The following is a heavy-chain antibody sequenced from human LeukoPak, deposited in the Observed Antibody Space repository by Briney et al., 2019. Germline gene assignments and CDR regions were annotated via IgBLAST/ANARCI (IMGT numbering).Heavy chain of an antibody. CDR3: AKDLWVSSSSGAFDY. Sequence: PGGSLRLSCAASGFTFSSYAMSWVRQAPGKGLEWVSAISGSGGSTYYADSVKGRFTISRDNSKSTLYLQMNSLRAEDTAVYYCAKDLWVSSSSGAFDYWGQGTLVTVSS. J-gene: IGHJ4*02. CDR2: ISGSGGST. CDR1: GFTFSSYA. D-gene: IGHD6-6*01. V-gene: IGHV3-23*01.